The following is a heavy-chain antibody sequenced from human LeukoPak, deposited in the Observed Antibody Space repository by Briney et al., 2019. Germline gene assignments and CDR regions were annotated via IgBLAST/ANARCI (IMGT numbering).Heavy chain of an antibody. CDR3: ARDLGGIAAAGSPPLRYYYYGMDV. J-gene: IGHJ6*02. CDR2: IKQDGSEK. D-gene: IGHD6-13*01. CDR1: GFTFSSYW. Sequence: GGSLRLSCAASGFTFSSYWMSRVRQAPGKGLEWVANIKQDGSEKYYVDSVKGRFTISRDNAKNSLYLQMNSLRAEDTAVYYCARDLGGIAAAGSPPLRYYYYGMDVWGQGTTVTVSS. V-gene: IGHV3-7*01.